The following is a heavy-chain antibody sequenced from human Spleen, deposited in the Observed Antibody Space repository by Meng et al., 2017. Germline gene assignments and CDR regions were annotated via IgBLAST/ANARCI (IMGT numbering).Heavy chain of an antibody. V-gene: IGHV1-18*01. Sequence: QVQLVQSGAEVKKPGASVKVSCKASGYTLTRYAISWVRQAPGQGLEWMGWFVSYRDTYPAPKFQHRFTMTTDTLTNTVFMELTSLTPDDTAIYYCARGTPGISYCDYWGPGTLVTVSS. CDR3: ARGTPGISYCDY. CDR2: FVSYRDT. CDR1: GYTLTRYA. J-gene: IGHJ4*02. D-gene: IGHD3-10*01.